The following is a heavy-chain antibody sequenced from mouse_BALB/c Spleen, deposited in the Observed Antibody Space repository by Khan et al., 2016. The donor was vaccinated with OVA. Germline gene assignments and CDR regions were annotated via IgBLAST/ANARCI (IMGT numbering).Heavy chain of an antibody. Sequence: EVQVVESGGDLVKPGGSLKLSCAASGFSFSSYSMSWVRQTPDKRLEWVATISSGGDYTYYPDILKGRFTISSDNAKTTLFLQMSSLKSEDTAMYYCASHLTGSFAYWGQGTLVTVSA. CDR3: ASHLTGSFAY. V-gene: IGHV5-6*01. J-gene: IGHJ3*01. CDR2: ISSGGDYT. CDR1: GFSFSSYS. D-gene: IGHD4-1*01.